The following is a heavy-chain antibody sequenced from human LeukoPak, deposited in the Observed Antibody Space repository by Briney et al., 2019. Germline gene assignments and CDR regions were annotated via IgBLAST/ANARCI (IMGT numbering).Heavy chain of an antibody. D-gene: IGHD3-9*01. V-gene: IGHV4-39*07. CDR1: GGSISSSSYY. Sequence: PSETLSLTCTVSGGSISSSSYYWGWIRQPPGKGLEWIGSIYYSWTTYYNPSLESRVTITVDTTKNQFSLKLSSVSAADTAVYYCARTYYDILTGFHSGAFDIWGQGTMVTVSS. CDR2: IYYSWTT. CDR3: ARTYYDILTGFHSGAFDI. J-gene: IGHJ3*02.